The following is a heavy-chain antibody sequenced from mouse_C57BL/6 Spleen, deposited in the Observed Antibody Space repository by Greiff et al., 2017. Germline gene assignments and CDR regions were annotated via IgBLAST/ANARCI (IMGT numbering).Heavy chain of an antibody. J-gene: IGHJ2*01. D-gene: IGHD1-1*01. CDR1: GFTFSSYT. V-gene: IGHV5-9*01. Sequence: DVKLVESGGGLVKPGGSLKLSCAASGFTFSSYTMSWVRQTPEQRLEWVATISGGGGNTYYPDSVKGRFTISRDNAKNTLYLQLGSLRYEDAALYYCARRYYGSRYFDYWGQGTTLTVSS. CDR3: ARRYYGSRYFDY. CDR2: ISGGGGNT.